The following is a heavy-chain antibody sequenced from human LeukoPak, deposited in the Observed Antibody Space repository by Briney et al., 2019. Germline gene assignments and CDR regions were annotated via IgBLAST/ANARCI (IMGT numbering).Heavy chain of an antibody. Sequence: GGSLRLSCAASGLTVISNHMTWVRQAPGKGLEWVSVTYSGGTTYYADFVKGRFTMSRDNSVNILYLQMNSLTAEDTAVYYCARESPTTVTNFDFWGQGTLVTVSS. CDR3: ARESPTTVTNFDF. CDR1: GLTVISNH. D-gene: IGHD4-17*01. CDR2: TYSGGTT. J-gene: IGHJ4*02. V-gene: IGHV3-66*01.